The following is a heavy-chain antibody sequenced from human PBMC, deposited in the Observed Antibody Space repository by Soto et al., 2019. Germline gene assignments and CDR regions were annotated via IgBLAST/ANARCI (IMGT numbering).Heavy chain of an antibody. CDR2: IYHSGST. D-gene: IGHD5-18*01. Sequence: QLQLQESGSGLVKPSQTLSLTCAVSGGSISSGGYSWSWIRQPPGKGLEWIGYIYHSGSTYYNPSLKSRVTMSVDRSKNQFSLKLSSVTAADTAVYYCARGGYSYGPNWYFDLWGRGTLVTVSS. CDR1: GGSISSGGYS. V-gene: IGHV4-30-2*01. CDR3: ARGGYSYGPNWYFDL. J-gene: IGHJ2*01.